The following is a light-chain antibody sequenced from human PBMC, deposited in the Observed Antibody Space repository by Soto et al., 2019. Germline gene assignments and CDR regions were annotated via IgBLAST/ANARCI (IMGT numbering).Light chain of an antibody. V-gene: IGKV1-39*01. CDR3: QQSYSTPRT. CDR2: AAS. Sequence: IPLSQSPSDLSASVCGRGTITSRASQSISSYLNWYQQKPGKAPKLLIYAASSLQSGVPSRFSGSGSGTDFTLTISSLQPEDFATYYCQQSYSTPRTFGQGTKVDIK. CDR1: QSISSY. J-gene: IGKJ1*01.